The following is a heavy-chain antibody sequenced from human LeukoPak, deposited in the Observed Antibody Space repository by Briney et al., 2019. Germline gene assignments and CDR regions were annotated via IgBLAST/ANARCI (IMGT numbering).Heavy chain of an antibody. V-gene: IGHV4-39*01. CDR3: ARLLRGSSWALGY. CDR2: IYYSGST. CDR1: GGSISSSSYY. D-gene: IGHD6-13*01. J-gene: IGHJ4*02. Sequence: SETLSLTCTVSGGSISSSSYYWGWIRQPPGKGLEWIGSIYYSGSTYYNPSLKSRVTISVDTSKNQFSLKLSSVTAADTAVYYCARLLRGSSWALGYWGQGTLVTVSS.